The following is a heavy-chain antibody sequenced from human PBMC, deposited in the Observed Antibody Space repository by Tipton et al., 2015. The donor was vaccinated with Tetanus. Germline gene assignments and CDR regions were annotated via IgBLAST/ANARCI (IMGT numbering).Heavy chain of an antibody. CDR2: SWYDGTDK. V-gene: IGHV3-33*01. CDR1: GFIFSSYG. J-gene: IGHJ4*02. Sequence: SLRLSCAASGFIFSSYGIHWVRQAPGKGLEWVAVSWYDGTDKYYADSVKGRFTISRDNSKNTLYLQMNSLRAEDTALYHCAREADCSGGSCFSGDFDTWGQGTQVTVSS. D-gene: IGHD2-15*01. CDR3: AREADCSGGSCFSGDFDT.